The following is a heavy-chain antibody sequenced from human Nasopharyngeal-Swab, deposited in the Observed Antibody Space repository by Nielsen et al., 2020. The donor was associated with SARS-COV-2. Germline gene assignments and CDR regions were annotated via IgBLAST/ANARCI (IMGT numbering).Heavy chain of an antibody. CDR2: IYPGDSDT. D-gene: IGHD3-16*02. CDR1: GSSFTSYW. J-gene: IGHJ5*02. CDR3: ARRSLRNWFDP. Sequence: GGSLRLSCKGSGSSFTSYWFGWVRQMPGKGLEWMGIIYPGDSDTRYSPSFQGQVTISADKSISTAYLQWSSLKASDTAMYYCARRSLRNWFDPWGQGTLVTVSS. V-gene: IGHV5-51*01.